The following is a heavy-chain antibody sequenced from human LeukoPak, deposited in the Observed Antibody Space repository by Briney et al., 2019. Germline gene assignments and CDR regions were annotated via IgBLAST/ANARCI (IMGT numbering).Heavy chain of an antibody. CDR1: GFTFSSYG. CDR2: IRYDGSNK. Sequence: PGGSLRLSCAASGFTFSSYGMHWVRQAPGKGLEWVAFIRYDGSNKYYAASVKGRFTISRDNSKNTLNLQVNSLRAGDTAVYYCAKDPTHYRVWDYYETIGLSYWGQGTLVTVSS. V-gene: IGHV3-30*02. J-gene: IGHJ4*02. CDR3: AKDPTHYRVWDYYETIGLSY. D-gene: IGHD3-22*01.